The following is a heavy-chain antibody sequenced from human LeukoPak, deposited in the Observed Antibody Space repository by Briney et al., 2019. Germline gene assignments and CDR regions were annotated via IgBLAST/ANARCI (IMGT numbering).Heavy chain of an antibody. CDR1: GGSISSYY. Sequence: SETLSLTCTVFGGSISSYYWSWIRQPPGRGLEWLGYISYSGSTSYNPSLKSRVTISLGTSRNQFSLKLTSVTAADAAVYYCARHGSGSSLAVYPWGQGTLVTVSS. V-gene: IGHV4-59*08. D-gene: IGHD3-10*01. CDR3: ARHGSGSSLAVYP. J-gene: IGHJ5*02. CDR2: ISYSGST.